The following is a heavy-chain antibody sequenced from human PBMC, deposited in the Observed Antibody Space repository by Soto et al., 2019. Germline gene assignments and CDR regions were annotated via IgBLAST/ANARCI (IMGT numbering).Heavy chain of an antibody. Sequence: ASVKVSCKASGYTFTSYAMHWVRQAPGQRLEWMGWINAGNGTHYADSVKGRFTISRDNSRNTVFLQMNSLRAEDTAVYYCAKDPRRTYSGYDRDYWGQGTLVTVSS. J-gene: IGHJ4*02. D-gene: IGHD5-12*01. CDR3: AKDPRRTYSGYDRDY. CDR1: GYTFTSYA. CDR2: INAGNGT. V-gene: IGHV1-3*01.